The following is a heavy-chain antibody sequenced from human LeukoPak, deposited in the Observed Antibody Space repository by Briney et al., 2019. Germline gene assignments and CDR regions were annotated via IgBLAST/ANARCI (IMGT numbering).Heavy chain of an antibody. CDR3: AKDSVTVTSPPGDYYYYYYMDV. CDR1: GFTFSSYW. Sequence: GGSLRLSCAASGFTFSSYWMSWVRQAPGKGLEWVANIKQDGSEKYYVDSVKGRFTISRDNSKNTLYLQMNSLRAEDTAVYYCAKDSVTVTSPPGDYYYYYYMDVWGKGTTVTVSS. V-gene: IGHV3-7*01. J-gene: IGHJ6*03. D-gene: IGHD4-11*01. CDR2: IKQDGSEK.